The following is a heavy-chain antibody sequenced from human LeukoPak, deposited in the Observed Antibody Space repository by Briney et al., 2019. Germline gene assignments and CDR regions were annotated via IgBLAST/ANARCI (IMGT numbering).Heavy chain of an antibody. CDR1: GFTFSDYY. CDR2: ISSSSSYT. Sequence: KTGGSLRLSCAASGFTFSDYYMSWIRQAPGKGLEWVSYISSSSSYTNYADSVKGRFTISRDNAKNSLYLQMNSLRAEDTAVYYCASMPTSSGWPMDSWGQGTLVTVSS. D-gene: IGHD6-19*01. J-gene: IGHJ4*02. CDR3: ASMPTSSGWPMDS. V-gene: IGHV3-11*06.